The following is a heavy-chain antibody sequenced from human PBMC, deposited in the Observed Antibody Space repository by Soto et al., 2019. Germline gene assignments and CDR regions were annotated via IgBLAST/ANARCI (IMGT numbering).Heavy chain of an antibody. CDR2: IYHSETN. Sequence: QVQLQESGPGLVKPSGTLSLTCAVSGGSISSRNWWSWVRQSPGKGLEWIGEIYHSETNNYNPSLKRRITMKVDKSQNEFSLKVTAVSAADTAVNYCARDEGGSGRSNFDHWGQGTLVTVSS. D-gene: IGHD3-10*01. CDR1: GGSISSRNW. CDR3: ARDEGGSGRSNFDH. J-gene: IGHJ4*01. V-gene: IGHV4-4*02.